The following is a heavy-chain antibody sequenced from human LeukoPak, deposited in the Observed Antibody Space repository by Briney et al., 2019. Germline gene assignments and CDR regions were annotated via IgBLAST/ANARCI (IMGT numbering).Heavy chain of an antibody. D-gene: IGHD3-3*01. Sequence: GESLKISCKGSGYSFTSYWIGWVRQMPGKGLEWMGIIYPGDSDTRYSPSFQGQVTISADKFISTAYLQWSSLKASDTAMYYCARHGSKSFDFWSGYYTLHYWGQGTLVTVSS. CDR3: ARHGSKSFDFWSGYYTLHY. CDR1: GYSFTSYW. J-gene: IGHJ4*02. CDR2: IYPGDSDT. V-gene: IGHV5-51*01.